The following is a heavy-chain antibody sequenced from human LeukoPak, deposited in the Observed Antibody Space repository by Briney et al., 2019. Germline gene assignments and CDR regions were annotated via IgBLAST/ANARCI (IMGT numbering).Heavy chain of an antibody. CDR1: GGSISSSSYY. J-gene: IGHJ4*02. CDR3: ARHASRYCSSTSCYGTYFDY. CDR2: SYYSGST. V-gene: IGHV4-39*01. D-gene: IGHD2-2*01. Sequence: SETLSLTCTVSGGSISSSSYYWGWIRQPPGKGLEWIGSSYYSGSTYYNPSLKSRVTISVDTSKNQFSLKVSSVTAADTAVYYCARHASRYCSSTSCYGTYFDYWGQGTLVTVSS.